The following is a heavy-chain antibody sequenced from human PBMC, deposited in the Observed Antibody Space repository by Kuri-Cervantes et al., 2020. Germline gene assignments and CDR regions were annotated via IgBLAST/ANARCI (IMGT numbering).Heavy chain of an antibody. D-gene: IGHD3-10*01. CDR2: INPNSGGT. CDR1: GYTFTSSG. Sequence: ASVKVSCKASGYTFTSSGISWVRQAPGQGLEWMGWINPNSGGTNYAQKFQGRVTMTRNTSISTAYMELSSLRSEDTAVYYCARDSVGSGIKGGYYYYYYGMDVWGQGTTVTVSS. V-gene: IGHV1-8*02. CDR3: ARDSVGSGIKGGYYYYYYGMDV. J-gene: IGHJ6*02.